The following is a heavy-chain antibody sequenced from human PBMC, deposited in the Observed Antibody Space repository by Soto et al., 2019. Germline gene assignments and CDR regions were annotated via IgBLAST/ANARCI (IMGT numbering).Heavy chain of an antibody. CDR1: GFSLITRGMG. Sequence: SGPTLVNPTQTLTLTCSFSGFSLITRGMGVSWIRQPPGKALEWLARIDWDDDKSYTTSLKTRLTISKDTSKNQVVLMMTNLDPVDTATYYCARMTLYDSNGYYMFYFDSWGPGTLVTV. D-gene: IGHD3-22*01. CDR2: IDWDDDK. V-gene: IGHV2-70*04. CDR3: ARMTLYDSNGYYMFYFDS. J-gene: IGHJ4*02.